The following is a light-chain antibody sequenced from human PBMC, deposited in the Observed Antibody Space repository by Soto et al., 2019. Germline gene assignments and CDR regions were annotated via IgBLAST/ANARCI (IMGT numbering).Light chain of an antibody. CDR2: AAS. CDR1: QSLTNSY. Sequence: EIVLTQSPGTLSLSPGARATLSCRASQSLTNSYLAWYQQKPGQAPRLLIYAASTRATGIPDRFRGSVSRTDFSLTVSRLEPEDFAVYYCQHHGYSPRNSFGQRTELEIK. J-gene: IGKJ2*01. V-gene: IGKV3-20*01. CDR3: QHHGYSPRNS.